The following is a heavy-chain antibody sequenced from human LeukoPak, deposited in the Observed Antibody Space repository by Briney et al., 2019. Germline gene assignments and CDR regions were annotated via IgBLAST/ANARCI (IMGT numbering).Heavy chain of an antibody. CDR1: GGSFSGYY. CDR3: ARGHPPGY. V-gene: IGHV4-34*01. J-gene: IGHJ4*02. CDR2: IDHSGST. Sequence: SETLSLTCAVYGGSFSGYYWSWIRQPPGKGLEWIGTIDHSGSTNYNSSLKSRVTISVDTSKNRFSLKLISVTAADSAVYYCARGHPPGYWGQGTLVTVSS.